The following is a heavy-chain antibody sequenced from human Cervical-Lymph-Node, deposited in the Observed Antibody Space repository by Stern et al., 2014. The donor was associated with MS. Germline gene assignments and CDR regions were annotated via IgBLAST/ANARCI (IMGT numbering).Heavy chain of an antibody. J-gene: IGHJ4*02. CDR3: AKAKAPIVVVPAAPGDY. D-gene: IGHD2-2*01. V-gene: IGHV3-30*18. Sequence: MQLVESGGGVVQPGRSLRLSCAASGFTFSSYGMHWVRQAPGKGLEWVAVISYDGSNKSYADSVKGRLTISRDNSKNTLYLQMNSLRAEDTAVYYCAKAKAPIVVVPAAPGDYWGQGTLVTVSS. CDR2: ISYDGSNK. CDR1: GFTFSSYG.